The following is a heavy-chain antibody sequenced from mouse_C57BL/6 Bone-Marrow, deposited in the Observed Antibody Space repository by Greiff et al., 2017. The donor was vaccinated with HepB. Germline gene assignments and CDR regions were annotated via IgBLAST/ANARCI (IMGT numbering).Heavy chain of an antibody. J-gene: IGHJ1*03. CDR3: ARDAGSPYFDV. CDR1: GFTFSDFY. V-gene: IGHV7-1*01. CDR2: SRNKANDYTT. Sequence: EVQLVESGGGLVQSGRSLRLSCATSGFTFSDFYMEWVRQAPGKGLEWIAASRNKANDYTTEYSASVKGRFIVSRDTSQSILYLQMNAMRAEDTSIYYGARDAGSPYFDVWGTGTTVTVSS.